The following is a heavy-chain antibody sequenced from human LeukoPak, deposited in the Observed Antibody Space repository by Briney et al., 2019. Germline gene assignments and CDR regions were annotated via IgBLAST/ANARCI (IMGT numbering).Heavy chain of an antibody. Sequence: GGSLRLSCAASGFTFSGSAMHWVRQASGKGLEWVGRIRSKANSYATAYAASVKGRFTISRDDSKNTAYLQMNSLKTEDTAVYYCTRRPDWGGDYHYGMDVWGQGTTVTVSS. CDR1: GFTFSGSA. J-gene: IGHJ6*02. D-gene: IGHD7-27*01. CDR2: IRSKANSYAT. V-gene: IGHV3-73*01. CDR3: TRRPDWGGDYHYGMDV.